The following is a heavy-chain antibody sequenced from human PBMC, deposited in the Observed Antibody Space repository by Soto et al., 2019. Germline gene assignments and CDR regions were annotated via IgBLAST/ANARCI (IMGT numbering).Heavy chain of an antibody. J-gene: IGHJ3*02. CDR2: IIPIFGTA. CDR1: GGTFSSYA. CDR3: ASTMLSAFDI. Sequence: QVQLVQSGAEVMKPGSSVKVSCKASGGTFSSYAIGWVRQAPGPGLEWMGGIIPIFGTANYAQKFQGRVRITADESTSTAYMELSTLRSEDTAVYYCASTMLSAFDIWGQGTMVTVSS. V-gene: IGHV1-69*12. D-gene: IGHD2-8*01.